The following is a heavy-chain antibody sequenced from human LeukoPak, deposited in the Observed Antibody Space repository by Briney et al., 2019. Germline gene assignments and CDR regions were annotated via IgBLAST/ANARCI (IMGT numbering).Heavy chain of an antibody. CDR1: GFTFSSYG. Sequence: PGGSLRLSCAASGFTFSSYGMSWVRQAPGKGLEWVSAISSSGGSTYYADSVKGRFTISRDNSKNTLYLQMNSLRAEDTAVYYCAKHSRIVVVPAAIYYYYYMDVWGKGTTVTVS. CDR3: AKHSRIVVVPAAIYYYYYMDV. J-gene: IGHJ6*03. V-gene: IGHV3-23*01. CDR2: ISSSGGST. D-gene: IGHD2-2*01.